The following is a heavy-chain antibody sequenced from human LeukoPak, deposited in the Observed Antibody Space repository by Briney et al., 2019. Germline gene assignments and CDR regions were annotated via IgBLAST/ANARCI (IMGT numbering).Heavy chain of an antibody. J-gene: IGHJ3*02. CDR1: GGSISSYY. CDR3: AREEEYSYGYFTNAFDI. Sequence: PSETLSLTCTVSGGSISSYYWSWIRQPPGKGLGWIGYIYYSGSTNYNPSLKSRVTISVDTSKNQFSLKLSSVTAADTAVYYCAREEEYSYGYFTNAFDIWGQGTMVTVSS. CDR2: IYYSGST. V-gene: IGHV4-59*01. D-gene: IGHD5-18*01.